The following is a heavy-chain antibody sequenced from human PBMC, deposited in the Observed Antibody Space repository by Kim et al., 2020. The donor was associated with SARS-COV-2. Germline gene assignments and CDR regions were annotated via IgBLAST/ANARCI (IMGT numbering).Heavy chain of an antibody. V-gene: IGHV2-70*01. CDR1: GFSLPTSGMC. CDR2: IDWDDGK. D-gene: IGHD4-17*01. CDR3: ARITRDYTNYYYQGMDV. Sequence: SGPTLVNPTQTLTLTCTFSGFSLPTSGMCVTWIRQPPGRALEWLALIDWDDGKFYSASLKTRLTISKDTTKNQVVLIMTNMDPVDTATFYCARITRDYTNYYYQGMDVWGQGTTVTVSS. J-gene: IGHJ6*02.